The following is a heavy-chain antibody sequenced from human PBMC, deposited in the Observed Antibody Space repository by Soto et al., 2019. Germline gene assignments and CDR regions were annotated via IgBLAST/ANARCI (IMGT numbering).Heavy chain of an antibody. CDR1: GFTFSSYW. Sequence: GGSLRLSCAASGFTFSSYWMSWVRQAPGKGLEWVANIKQDGSEKYYVDSVKGRFTISRDNAKNSLYLQMNSLRAEDTAVYYCARDPYYDFWSGYYTGNNNDYWGQGTLVTVSS. J-gene: IGHJ4*02. CDR3: ARDPYYDFWSGYYTGNNNDY. D-gene: IGHD3-3*01. CDR2: IKQDGSEK. V-gene: IGHV3-7*03.